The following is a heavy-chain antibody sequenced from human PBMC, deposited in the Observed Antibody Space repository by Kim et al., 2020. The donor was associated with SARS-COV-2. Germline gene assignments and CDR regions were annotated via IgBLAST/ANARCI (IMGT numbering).Heavy chain of an antibody. CDR3: AGYYDFWSGYWRPWIY. D-gene: IGHD3-3*01. CDR2: IYYSGST. CDR1: GGSISSSSYY. Sequence: SETLSLTCTVSGGSISSSSYYWGWIRQPPGKGLEWIGSIYYSGSTYYNPSLKSRVTISVDTSKNQFSLKLSSVTAADTAVYYCAGYYDFWSGYWRPWIYWGQGTLVTVSS. J-gene: IGHJ4*02. V-gene: IGHV4-39*01.